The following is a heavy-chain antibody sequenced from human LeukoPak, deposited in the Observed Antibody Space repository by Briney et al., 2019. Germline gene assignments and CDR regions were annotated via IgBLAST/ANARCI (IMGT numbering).Heavy chain of an antibody. D-gene: IGHD1-26*01. J-gene: IGHJ4*02. V-gene: IGHV3-49*03. Sequence: PGRSLRLSCTASGFTFGDYTITWIRQAPGKGLEWVGFIRKKADGGTPEYAASVKGRFIISRDDSKSIAYLQMNSPKTDDTAVYYCTKDPPTRYWGQGTLVSVSS. CDR1: GFTFGDYT. CDR2: IRKKADGGTP. CDR3: TKDPPTRY.